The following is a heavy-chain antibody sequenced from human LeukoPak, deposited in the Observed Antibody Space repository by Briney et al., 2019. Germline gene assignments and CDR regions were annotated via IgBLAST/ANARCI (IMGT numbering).Heavy chain of an antibody. CDR3: ARDRGYYYGSGSSDYYYYGMDV. CDR2: TYYRSKWYN. Sequence: SQTLSLTCAISGDSVSSNSAAWNWIRQSPSRGLEWLGRTYYRSKWYNDYAVSVKSRITINPDTSKNQFSLQLNSVTPEDTAVYYCARDRGYYYGSGSSDYYYYGMDVWGKGTTVTVSS. V-gene: IGHV6-1*01. CDR1: GDSVSSNSAA. J-gene: IGHJ6*04. D-gene: IGHD3-10*01.